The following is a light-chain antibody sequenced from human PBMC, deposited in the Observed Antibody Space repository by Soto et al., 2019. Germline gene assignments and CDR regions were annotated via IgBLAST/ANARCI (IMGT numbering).Light chain of an antibody. Sequence: DIQMTQSPSSLSASVGDRVIITCRASQSINSYLNWYQHKPGQAPKLLISLVSDLQTGVPSRFSGSGSGTVFSLTISSLQREDFATYFCQQTYNSPVTFGHGTKVEV. CDR2: LVS. V-gene: IGKV1-39*01. J-gene: IGKJ1*01. CDR3: QQTYNSPVT. CDR1: QSINSY.